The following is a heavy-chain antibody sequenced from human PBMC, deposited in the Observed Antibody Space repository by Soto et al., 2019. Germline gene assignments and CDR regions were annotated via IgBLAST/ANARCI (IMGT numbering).Heavy chain of an antibody. CDR2: IWYDGSNK. D-gene: IGHD6-13*01. Sequence: GGSLRLCCAASGLTFSSYCMNWVRQAPGKGLEWVAVIWYDGSNKYYADSVKGRFTISRDNSKNTLYLQMNSLRAEDTAVYYCARDRLNPAAAEYYFDYWGQGTLVTVSS. J-gene: IGHJ4*02. V-gene: IGHV3-33*01. CDR3: ARDRLNPAAAEYYFDY. CDR1: GLTFSSYC.